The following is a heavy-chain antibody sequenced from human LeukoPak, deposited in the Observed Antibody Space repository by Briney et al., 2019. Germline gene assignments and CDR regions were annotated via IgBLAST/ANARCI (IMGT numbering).Heavy chain of an antibody. CDR2: IYYSGST. V-gene: IGHV4-59*01. CDR1: GGSISSYY. CDR3: ARARYYYDSSGYPYWYFDL. D-gene: IGHD3-22*01. J-gene: IGHJ2*01. Sequence: SETLSLTCTVSGGSISSYYWSWIRQPPGKGLEWIASIYYSGSTNYNPCLKSRVIISVDSSKGQFSLKLNSVTAADAAVYYCARARYYYDSSGYPYWYFDLWGRGTLVTVSS.